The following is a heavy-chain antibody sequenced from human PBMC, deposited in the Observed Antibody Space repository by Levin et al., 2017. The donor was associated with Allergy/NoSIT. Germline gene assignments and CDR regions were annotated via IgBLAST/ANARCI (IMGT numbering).Heavy chain of an antibody. V-gene: IGHV4-30-4*02. CDR1: GGSVSSDDVY. J-gene: IGHJ5*02. CDR3: DRGVYDIRT. CDR2: IYHNADT. D-gene: IGHD3-9*01. Sequence: PSETLSLTCTVSGGSVSSDDVYWSWVRQPPGKGLEWIGYIYHNADTFYNPSLNSRVTISADTSKNLLYLKLTSMTAADTAVYYCDRGVYDIRTWGQGILVTVAS.